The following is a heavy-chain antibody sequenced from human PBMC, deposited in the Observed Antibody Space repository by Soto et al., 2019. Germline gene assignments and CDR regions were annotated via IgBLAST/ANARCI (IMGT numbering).Heavy chain of an antibody. CDR2: IFWVGGGT. J-gene: IGHJ4*02. CDR3: GKDLSRGGLES. Sequence: EVQVVESGGGLVQPGGSLKLSCVVSGSTIDDYAMHWVRQVPGKGLEWVSGIFWVGGGTGYADSVKGRFTISRDRARSSLSLQMSSLRIEDTAVYYCGKDLSRGGLESWGQGTRVTVSS. CDR1: GSTIDDYA. V-gene: IGHV3-9*01. D-gene: IGHD3-16*01.